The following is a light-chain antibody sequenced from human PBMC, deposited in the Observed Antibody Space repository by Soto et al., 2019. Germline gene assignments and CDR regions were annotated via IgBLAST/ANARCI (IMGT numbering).Light chain of an antibody. J-gene: IGLJ3*02. CDR3: QSYDTSLNDWV. Sequence: QAVVTQPPSVSGAPGQRVTISCTGSNSNTGAGYDVHWYQQFPGMAPKLLVFGNYERPSGVPDRFSGSKSGASASLAISGLQTDDEADYYCQSYDTSLNDWVFGGGTKVTVL. V-gene: IGLV1-40*03. CDR1: NSNTGAGYD. CDR2: GNY.